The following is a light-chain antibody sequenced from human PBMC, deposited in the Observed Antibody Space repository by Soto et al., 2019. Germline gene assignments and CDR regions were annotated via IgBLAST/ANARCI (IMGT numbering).Light chain of an antibody. Sequence: DIQMTQSPSTLSASVGESVTITCRASESDSRWSAWYQQTPGKATTLLIYEASKLESRVPSRFSGSGSGTEFRLTISSLQPDDSPTYYCQQYNGNSGTFGQGTKVDI. CDR3: QQYNGNSGT. J-gene: IGKJ1*01. CDR1: ESDSRW. V-gene: IGKV1-5*03. CDR2: EAS.